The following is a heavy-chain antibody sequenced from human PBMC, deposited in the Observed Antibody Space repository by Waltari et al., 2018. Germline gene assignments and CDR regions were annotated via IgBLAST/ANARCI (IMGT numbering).Heavy chain of an antibody. D-gene: IGHD3-3*01. J-gene: IGHJ3*02. CDR1: GASINSGDYY. CDR2: ISYSGTT. Sequence: QVHLQESGPGLAKPSQTLSLACSVSGASINSGDYYWSWTRQPPGKGLEWIGYISYSGTTYYTPSLKSRVSISLDTAKTDFSLEVRSVTAADTAMYYCARVDTIFGVVPHADAFDIWGQGTMVTVAS. CDR3: ARVDTIFGVVPHADAFDI. V-gene: IGHV4-30-4*08.